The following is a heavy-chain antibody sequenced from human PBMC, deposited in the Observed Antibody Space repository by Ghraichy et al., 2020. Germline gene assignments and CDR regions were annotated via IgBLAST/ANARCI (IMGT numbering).Heavy chain of an antibody. CDR3: ARGLQGYCNYTNCPFDQ. D-gene: IGHD2-2*01. Sequence: LSLTCVVSGFAFSNYDMHWVRQATGRGLEWVSSIGTLGDTYYPGSVEGRFTISRENATSSLYLQMNSLRAGDTAVYYCARGLQGYCNYTNCPFDQWGQGTLVTVSS. V-gene: IGHV3-13*01. J-gene: IGHJ4*02. CDR1: GFAFSNYD. CDR2: IGTLGDT.